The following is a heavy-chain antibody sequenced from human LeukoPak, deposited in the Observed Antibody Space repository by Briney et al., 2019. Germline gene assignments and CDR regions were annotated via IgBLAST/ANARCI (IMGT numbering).Heavy chain of an antibody. J-gene: IGHJ4*02. CDR2: ISGSSSTI. D-gene: IGHD3-3*01. Sequence: GGSLRLSCAASGFTFSSYSMNWVRQAPGKGLEWVSYISGSSSTIYYADSVKGRFTISRDNAMNSLYLQMNSLRAEDTAVYYCARVSSTIFGVVLREWGQETLVTVSS. CDR1: GFTFSSYS. CDR3: ARVSSTIFGVVLRE. V-gene: IGHV3-48*01.